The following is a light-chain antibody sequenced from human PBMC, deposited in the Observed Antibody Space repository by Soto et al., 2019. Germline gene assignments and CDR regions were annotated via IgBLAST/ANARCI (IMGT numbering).Light chain of an antibody. CDR2: DVS. V-gene: IGKV1-5*01. CDR1: SSKW. Sequence: DIQMTQSPSTLAASVGDTVTMTCRSSSKWLAWYQKKPGKAPKLLIYDVSNLERGVPPRFSGSTSGAASTLTITDLQPDDLGTYYHQHSTDFTFGQGTKVEIK. J-gene: IGKJ2*01. CDR3: QHSTDFT.